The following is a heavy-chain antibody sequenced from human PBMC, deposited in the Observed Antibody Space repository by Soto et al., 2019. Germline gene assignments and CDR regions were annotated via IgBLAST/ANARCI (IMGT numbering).Heavy chain of an antibody. Sequence: KTSETLSLTCTVSGCSISSSSYYWGWIRQPPGKGLEWIGSIYYSGSTYYNPSLKSRVTISVDTSKNQFSLKLSSVTAADTAVYYCARHDGGLVPSFDYWGQGTLVTVSS. J-gene: IGHJ4*02. CDR3: ARHDGGLVPSFDY. D-gene: IGHD6-19*01. CDR2: IYYSGST. V-gene: IGHV4-39*01. CDR1: GCSISSSSYY.